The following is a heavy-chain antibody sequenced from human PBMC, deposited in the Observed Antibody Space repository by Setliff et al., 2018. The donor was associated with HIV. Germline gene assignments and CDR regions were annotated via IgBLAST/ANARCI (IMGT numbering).Heavy chain of an antibody. CDR2: INAGNGNT. J-gene: IGHJ3*02. CDR3: TRQTYYYVGAVDI. CDR1: GYTFTSYA. D-gene: IGHD3-22*01. Sequence: WASVKVSCKASGYTFTSYAMHWVRQAPGQRLEWMGWINAGNGNTKYSQRFQGRFTITRDTSASTAYMELSSLRSEDTAVYYCTRQTYYYVGAVDIWGQGTVVTVSS. V-gene: IGHV1-3*01.